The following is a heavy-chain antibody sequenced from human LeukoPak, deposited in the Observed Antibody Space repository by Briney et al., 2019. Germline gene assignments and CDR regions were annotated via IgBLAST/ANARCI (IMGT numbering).Heavy chain of an antibody. CDR3: AREGGGSYTRGYFDL. V-gene: IGHV4-30-2*01. J-gene: IGHJ2*01. Sequence: SETLSLTCAVSGGSISSGGYSWSWIRQPPGKGLEWIGYIYHSGSTYYNPSLKSRVTISVDRSKNQFSLKLSSVTAADTAVYYCAREGGGSYTRGYFDLWGRGTLVTVSS. D-gene: IGHD1-26*01. CDR1: GGSISSGGYS. CDR2: IYHSGST.